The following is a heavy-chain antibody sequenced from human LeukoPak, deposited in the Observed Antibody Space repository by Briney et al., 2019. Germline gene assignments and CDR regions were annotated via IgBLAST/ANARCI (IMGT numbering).Heavy chain of an antibody. CDR2: ISSSGSTI. CDR3: ASDTGSGSYYTNYYYYMDV. J-gene: IGHJ6*03. D-gene: IGHD3-10*01. V-gene: IGHV3-48*03. Sequence: GGSLRLSCAASGFTFSSYEMNWVRQAPGKGLEGVSYISSSGSTIYYADSVKGRFTISRDNAKNSLYLQMNSLRAEDTAVYYCASDTGSGSYYTNYYYYMDVWGKGTTVTISS. CDR1: GFTFSSYE.